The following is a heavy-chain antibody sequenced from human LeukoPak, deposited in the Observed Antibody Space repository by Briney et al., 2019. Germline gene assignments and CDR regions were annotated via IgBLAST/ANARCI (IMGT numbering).Heavy chain of an antibody. J-gene: IGHJ4*02. CDR3: AKTGNPATGDH. Sequence: KTSETLSLTCTVSGGSISSSSYYWGWIRQPPGKGLEWIGSIYYSGSTYYNPSLKSRVTISVDTSKNQFSLKLSSVTAADTAVYYCAKTGNPATGDHWGQGTLVTVSS. D-gene: IGHD1-1*01. V-gene: IGHV4-39*07. CDR1: GGSISSSSYY. CDR2: IYYSGST.